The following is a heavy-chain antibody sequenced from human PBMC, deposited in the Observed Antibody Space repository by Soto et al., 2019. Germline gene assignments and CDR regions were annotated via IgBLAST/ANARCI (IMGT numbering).Heavy chain of an antibody. CDR2: ISVDGASK. Sequence: QVQLVESGGGVVQPGRSLRLSCAASGLILSTRVMHWIRQAPGKGLEWVAGISVDGASKYYADSVKGRFTVSRDNAKNTVDVQLDSLNVEDTAVYYCATEAHSSGGAGTFYHWGRGTLVTVSS. CDR3: ATEAHSSGGAGTFYH. D-gene: IGHD2-15*01. CDR1: GLILSTRV. J-gene: IGHJ1*01. V-gene: IGHV3-30-3*01.